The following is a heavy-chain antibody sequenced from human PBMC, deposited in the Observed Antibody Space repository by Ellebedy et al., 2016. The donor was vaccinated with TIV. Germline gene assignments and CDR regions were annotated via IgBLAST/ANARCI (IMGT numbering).Heavy chain of an antibody. CDR2: ISYTGSRT. J-gene: IGHJ4*02. CDR1: GFTFNNYA. CDR3: AKGRGGGSDSSAPRYYFDS. V-gene: IGHV3-23*01. D-gene: IGHD6-19*01. Sequence: PGGSLRLSCAASGFTFNNYAMSWVRQAPGKGLEWVSTISYTGSRTYYANSVEGRFIISRDNSKRTVYLQMNSLRVEDTDVYYCAKGRGGGSDSSAPRYYFDSWGLGTLVTVSS.